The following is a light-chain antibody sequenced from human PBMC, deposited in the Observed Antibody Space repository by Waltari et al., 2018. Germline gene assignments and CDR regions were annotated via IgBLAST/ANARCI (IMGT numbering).Light chain of an antibody. Sequence: QSALTQPRSVSGSPGQSVTISCTGTSSDVGGYNYVSWYQQHPGKAPKLMIYDVSKRPSGVPDRFSDSKSGNTASLTISGLQAEDEADYYCCSYAGSYTPVVFGGGTKLTVL. CDR2: DVS. J-gene: IGLJ2*01. CDR1: SSDVGGYNY. V-gene: IGLV2-11*01. CDR3: CSYAGSYTPVV.